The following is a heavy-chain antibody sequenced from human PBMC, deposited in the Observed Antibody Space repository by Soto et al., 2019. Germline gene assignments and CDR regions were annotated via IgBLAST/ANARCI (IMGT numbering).Heavy chain of an antibody. CDR2: IYYSGST. CDR1: GGSISSSSYY. CDR3: ARRGSTTLDY. Sequence: PSETLSLTCTVSGGSISSSSYYWGWIRQPPGKGLEWIGSIYYSGSTYYNPSLKSRVTISVDTSKNQFSLKLSSVTAADTAVYYCARRGSTTLDYWGQGTLVTVSS. J-gene: IGHJ4*02. D-gene: IGHD2-2*01. V-gene: IGHV4-39*01.